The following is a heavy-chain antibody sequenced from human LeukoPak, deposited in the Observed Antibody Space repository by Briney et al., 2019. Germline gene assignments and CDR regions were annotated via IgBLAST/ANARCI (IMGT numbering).Heavy chain of an antibody. CDR2: ISSSSSYI. CDR3: ARDQYSSWDYDILTGNYYYYGMDV. V-gene: IGHV3-21*01. D-gene: IGHD3-9*01. CDR1: GFTFSSYS. Sequence: GSLRLPCAASGFTFSSYSMNWVRQAPGKGLEWVSSISSSSSYIYYADSVKGRFTISRDNAKNSLYLQMNSLRAEDTAVYYCARDQYSSWDYDILTGNYYYYGMDVWGQGTTVTVSS. J-gene: IGHJ6*02.